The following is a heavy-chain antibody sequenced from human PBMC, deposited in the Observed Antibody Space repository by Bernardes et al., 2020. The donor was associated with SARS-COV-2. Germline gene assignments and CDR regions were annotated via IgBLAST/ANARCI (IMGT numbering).Heavy chain of an antibody. D-gene: IGHD2-15*01. J-gene: IGHJ3*02. Sequence: SGPTLVKPTQTLTLTCTFAGFSLRTSGEGVGWIRQPPGKALEWLGIIYWDDDRRYRPSLKSRLTIAKDTSKNQVVLTMTNMDPVDTATYYCSYRRIPRKDRDGFYSWGRGKMVTVSA. V-gene: IGHV2-5*02. CDR2: IYWDDDR. CDR1: GFSLRTSGEG. CDR3: SYRRIPRKDRDGFYS.